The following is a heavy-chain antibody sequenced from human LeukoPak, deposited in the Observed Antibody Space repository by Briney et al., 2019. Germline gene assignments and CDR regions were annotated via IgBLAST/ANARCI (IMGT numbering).Heavy chain of an antibody. Sequence: GGSLRLSCAASGFTFSDSAMHWVRQASGKGLEWVGRIRSKANSYATAYAASVKGRFTISRDDSKNTAYLQMNSLKTEDTAVYYCTYYYDSSGYSYDDAFDIWGQGTMVTVSS. CDR3: TYYYDSSGYSYDDAFDI. J-gene: IGHJ3*02. CDR2: IRSKANSYAT. CDR1: GFTFSDSA. D-gene: IGHD3-22*01. V-gene: IGHV3-73*01.